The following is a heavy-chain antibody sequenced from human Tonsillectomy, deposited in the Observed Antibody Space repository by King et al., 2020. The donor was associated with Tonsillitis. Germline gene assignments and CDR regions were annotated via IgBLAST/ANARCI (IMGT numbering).Heavy chain of an antibody. V-gene: IGHV1-2*02. J-gene: IGHJ4*02. D-gene: IGHD3-22*01. CDR2: INPNSGGT. CDR1: GYTFTGYY. Sequence: QLVQSGAEVKKPGASVKVSCKASGYTFTGYYMHWVRQAPGQGLEWMGWINPNSGGTNYAQKFQGRFTMTRDTSISTTYMELSRLRSDDTAVYYCARDRELYDSSGYDYWGQGNLVTVSS. CDR3: ARDRELYDSSGYDY.